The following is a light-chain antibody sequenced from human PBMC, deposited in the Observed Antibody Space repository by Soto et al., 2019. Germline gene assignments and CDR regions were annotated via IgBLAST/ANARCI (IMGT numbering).Light chain of an antibody. CDR3: QQRSNWPRT. Sequence: EIVLTQSPATLSLSPGERATLSGRASQSVSSYLAWYQQKPGQAPSLLIYDASSLATGIPDRFSGSGAGTDFTLTISSLEPEDLAVYYCQQRSNWPRTFGQGTKLEIK. J-gene: IGKJ2*01. V-gene: IGKV3-11*01. CDR1: QSVSSY. CDR2: DAS.